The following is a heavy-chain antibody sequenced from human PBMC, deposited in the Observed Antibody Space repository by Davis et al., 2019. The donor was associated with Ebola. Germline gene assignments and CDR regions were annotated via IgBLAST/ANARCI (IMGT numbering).Heavy chain of an antibody. V-gene: IGHV3-53*01. CDR2: IYSCGST. J-gene: IGHJ4*02. D-gene: IGHD1-26*01. CDR3: AKVGWFGY. Sequence: GESLKISCAASGFTVTSTYMSWVRQAPGKGLGWVSVIYSCGSTYYGDSVKGRFTISRDNSKNTLYLQMNSLRAEDTAVYYCAKVGWFGYWGQGTLVTVSS. CDR1: GFTVTSTY.